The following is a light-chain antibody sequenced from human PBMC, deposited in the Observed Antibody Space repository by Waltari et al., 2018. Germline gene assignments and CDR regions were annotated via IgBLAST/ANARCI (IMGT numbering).Light chain of an antibody. CDR3: QSYDSSNQV. V-gene: IGLV6-57*03. CDR1: SGSIASNY. Sequence: NFMLTQPHSVSESPGKTVTISCTRSSGSIASNYVQWSQQRPGSAPTTVIHEDNQRPSGVPDRFSGSINRSSNSASLTISGLKTEDEADYYCQSYDSSNQVFGGGTKLTVL. J-gene: IGLJ3*02. CDR2: EDN.